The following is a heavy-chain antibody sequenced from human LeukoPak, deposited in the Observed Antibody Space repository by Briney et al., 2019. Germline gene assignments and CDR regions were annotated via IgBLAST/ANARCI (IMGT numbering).Heavy chain of an antibody. CDR1: GYTFTSYG. Sequence: ASVKVSCKASGYTFTSYGISWVRQAPGQGLEWMGWISAYNGNTNYAQKLQGRVTMTTDTSTSKAYMELRSLRSDDTAVYYCARVGSSSWMPDFDYWGQGTLVTVSS. D-gene: IGHD6-13*01. J-gene: IGHJ4*02. V-gene: IGHV1-18*01. CDR2: ISAYNGNT. CDR3: ARVGSSSWMPDFDY.